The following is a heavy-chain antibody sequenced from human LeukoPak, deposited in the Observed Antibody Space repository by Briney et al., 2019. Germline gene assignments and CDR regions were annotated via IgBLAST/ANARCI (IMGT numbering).Heavy chain of an antibody. CDR2: IYTGGTT. CDR3: ARRDPDIVVGPAGKFEY. Sequence: GGSLRLSCAASGFTVSSNSMSWVRQAPGKGLVWVSVIYTGGTTYYADSVKGRFTISRDNSKNTLYLQMNSLRAEDTAVYYCARRDPDIVVGPAGKFEYWGQGALVSVSS. J-gene: IGHJ4*02. D-gene: IGHD2-2*01. CDR1: GFTVSSNS. V-gene: IGHV3-66*01.